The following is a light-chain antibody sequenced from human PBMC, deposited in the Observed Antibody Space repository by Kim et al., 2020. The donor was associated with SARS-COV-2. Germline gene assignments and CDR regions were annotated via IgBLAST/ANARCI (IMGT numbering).Light chain of an antibody. CDR1: KIEVKS. Sequence: SYELTQPPSVSVAPGKTARITCGGDKIEVKSVDWYQQKPGQSPVLVINYDSDRPSGIPERFSGSKSGNTATLTISRAEAGDEADYYCQAFDSSSDRYVVFGGGTQLTVL. V-gene: IGLV3-21*04. CDR3: QAFDSSSDRYVV. J-gene: IGLJ2*01. CDR2: YDS.